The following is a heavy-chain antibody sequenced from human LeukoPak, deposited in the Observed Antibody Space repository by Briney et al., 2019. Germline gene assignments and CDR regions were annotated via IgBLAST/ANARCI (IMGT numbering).Heavy chain of an antibody. CDR3: ARGEGIAAAGIAFDY. J-gene: IGHJ4*02. D-gene: IGHD6-13*01. CDR2: ISSSSSYT. Sequence: GGSLRLSCAASGFTFSDYYMSWIRQAPGKGVEWVSYISSSSSYTNYADSVKGRFTISRDNAKNSLYLQMNSLRAEDTAVYYCARGEGIAAAGIAFDYWGQGTLVTVSS. CDR1: GFTFSDYY. V-gene: IGHV3-11*06.